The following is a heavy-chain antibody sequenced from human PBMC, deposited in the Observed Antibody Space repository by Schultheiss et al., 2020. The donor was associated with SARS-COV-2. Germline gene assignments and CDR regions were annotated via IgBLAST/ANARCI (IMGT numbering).Heavy chain of an antibody. CDR1: GFTFSDYY. D-gene: IGHD2-2*01. CDR2: ISRSSSYI. Sequence: GGSLRLSCAASGFTFSDYYMSWIRQAPGKGLEWVSSISRSSSYIYYADSVKGRFTISRDNAKNSLYLQMNSLRAEDTAVYYCARDKYQLLCGMDVWGQGTTVTVSS. J-gene: IGHJ6*02. CDR3: ARDKYQLLCGMDV. V-gene: IGHV3-11*06.